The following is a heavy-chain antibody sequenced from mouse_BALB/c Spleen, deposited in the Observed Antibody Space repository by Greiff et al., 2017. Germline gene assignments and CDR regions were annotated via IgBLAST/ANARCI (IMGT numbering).Heavy chain of an antibody. Sequence: ESGPGLVKPSQSLSLTCSVTGYSITSGYYWNWIRQFPGNKLEWMGYISYDGSNNYNPSLKNRISITRDTTKNQFFLKLNSVTTEDTATYYCATPAVVAQWYFDVWGAGTTVTVSS. V-gene: IGHV3-6*02. J-gene: IGHJ1*01. CDR3: ATPAVVAQWYFDV. CDR2: ISYDGSN. D-gene: IGHD1-1*01. CDR1: GYSITSGYY.